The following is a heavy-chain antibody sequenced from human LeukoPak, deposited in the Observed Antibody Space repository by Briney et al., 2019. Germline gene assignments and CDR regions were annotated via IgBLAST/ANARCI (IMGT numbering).Heavy chain of an antibody. CDR1: GFTFDDYG. J-gene: IGHJ6*03. CDR2: INWNGGST. V-gene: IGHV3-20*04. CDR3: ARALGYSNTFYYYYYYMDV. Sequence: GGSLRLSCAASGFTFDDYGMSWVRQAPGKGLEWVSGINWNGGSTGYADSVKGRFTISRDNAKNSLYLQMNSLRAEDTALYYCARALGYSNTFYYYYYYMDVWGKGTTATVSS. D-gene: IGHD4-11*01.